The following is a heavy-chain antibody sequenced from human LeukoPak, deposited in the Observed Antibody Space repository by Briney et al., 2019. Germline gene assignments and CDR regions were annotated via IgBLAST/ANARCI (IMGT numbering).Heavy chain of an antibody. CDR3: ARNARGYSYGDNGMDV. J-gene: IGHJ6*02. D-gene: IGHD5-18*01. V-gene: IGHV3-33*01. CDR1: GFTFSSFG. Sequence: GGSLRLSCAASGFTFSSFGMHWVRQAPGKGLEWVAVIWYDGSNKYYADSVKGRFTISRDNSKNTLYLQMNSLRAEDTAVYYCARNARGYSYGDNGMDVWGQGTTVTVSS. CDR2: IWYDGSNK.